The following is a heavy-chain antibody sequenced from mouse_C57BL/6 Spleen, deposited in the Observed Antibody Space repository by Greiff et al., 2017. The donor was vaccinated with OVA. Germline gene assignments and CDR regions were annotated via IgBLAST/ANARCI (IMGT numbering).Heavy chain of an antibody. CDR2: ISSGSSTI. V-gene: IGHV5-17*01. D-gene: IGHD1-1*01. J-gene: IGHJ1*03. CDR1: GFTFSDYG. CDR3: ARGDITTAWYFDV. Sequence: EVHLVESGGGLVKPGGSLKLSCAPSGFTFSDYGMHWVRQAPEKGLEWVAYISSGSSTIYYADTVKGRFTISRDNAKNTLFLQMTSLRSEDTAMYYCARGDITTAWYFDVWGTGTTVTVSS.